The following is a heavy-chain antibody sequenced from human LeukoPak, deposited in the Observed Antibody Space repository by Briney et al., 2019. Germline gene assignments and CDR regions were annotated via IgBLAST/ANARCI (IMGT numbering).Heavy chain of an antibody. V-gene: IGHV3-30*04. J-gene: IGHJ6*04. Sequence: GGSLRLSCAASGFTFSSYAMHWVRRAPGKGLEWVAVISYDGPNKNYADSVKGRFTISRDNAKNSLYLQMNSLRAEDTAVYYCAELGITMIGGVWGKGTTVTISS. CDR2: ISYDGPNK. CDR3: AELGITMIGGV. CDR1: GFTFSSYA. D-gene: IGHD3-10*02.